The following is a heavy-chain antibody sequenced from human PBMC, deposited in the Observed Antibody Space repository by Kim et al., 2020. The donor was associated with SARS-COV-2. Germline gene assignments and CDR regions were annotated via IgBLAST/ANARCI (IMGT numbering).Heavy chain of an antibody. V-gene: IGHV3-23*01. J-gene: IGHJ4*02. CDR3: AKSPLTWASAFDS. D-gene: IGHD6-19*01. Sequence: YYIDSVKGRFTLSRDNSKNTMYLQMNSLRAEDTAVYYCAKSPLTWASAFDSWGQGTLVTVSS.